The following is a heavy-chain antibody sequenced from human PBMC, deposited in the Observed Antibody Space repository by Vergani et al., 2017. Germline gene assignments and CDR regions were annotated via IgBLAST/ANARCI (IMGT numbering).Heavy chain of an antibody. CDR1: GFTLSNCD. D-gene: IGHD3-16*01. CDR2: IQFDGSNQ. Sequence: QVQLVESGGGVVQRGGSLRLSCARSGFTLSNCDMQWIRQGPGKGLEFVAFIQFDGSNQYYADSVKGRFTLSRDFSKNTLYLQMNSLRNDDTATYYCAKHFRGWGIDYWGQGTQVIVSS. V-gene: IGHV3-30*02. CDR3: AKHFRGWGIDY. J-gene: IGHJ4*02.